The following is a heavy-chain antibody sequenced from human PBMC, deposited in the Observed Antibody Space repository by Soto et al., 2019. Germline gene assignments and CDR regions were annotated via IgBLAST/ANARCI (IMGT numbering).Heavy chain of an antibody. CDR1: GYSFTSYW. D-gene: IGHD4-17*01. V-gene: IGHV5-51*01. CDR2: IYPGDSDT. CDR3: TTDPGVAVTTNY. Sequence: PGESLKISCKGSGYSFTSYWIGWVRQMPGKGLEWMGIIYPGDSDTRYSPSFQGQVTISADKSISTAYLQMNSLKTEDTAVYYCTTDPGVAVTTNYWGQGTLVTVSS. J-gene: IGHJ4*02.